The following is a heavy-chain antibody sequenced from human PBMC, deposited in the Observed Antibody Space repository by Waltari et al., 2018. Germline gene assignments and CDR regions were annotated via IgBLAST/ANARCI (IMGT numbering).Heavy chain of an antibody. V-gene: IGHV1-2*02. CDR3: ARGDQWGVITSY. CDR1: GYTFTGYY. J-gene: IGHJ4*02. Sequence: QVQLVQPGAEVKKPGASVKVSCKASGYTFTGYYMHWVRQAPGQGLEWMGWINPNRGGTNYAQKFQGRVTMTRETSSSTAYMELSRLRSDDTAVYYCARGDQWGVITSYLGQGTLVTVSS. D-gene: IGHD3-22*01. CDR2: INPNRGGT.